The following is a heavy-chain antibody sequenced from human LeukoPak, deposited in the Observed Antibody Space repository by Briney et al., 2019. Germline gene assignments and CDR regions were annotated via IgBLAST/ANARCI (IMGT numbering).Heavy chain of an antibody. CDR1: RFTFSNAW. Sequence: GGSLRLSCAASRFTFSNAWMSWVRQAPGKGLEWVLTISGSGGSTYYADSVRGRFTISRDTSKNTLFLQMNSLRVEDTALYYCAKRTTDYWGQGTLVTVSS. CDR2: ISGSGGST. CDR3: AKRTTDY. J-gene: IGHJ4*02. D-gene: IGHD1-7*01. V-gene: IGHV3-23*01.